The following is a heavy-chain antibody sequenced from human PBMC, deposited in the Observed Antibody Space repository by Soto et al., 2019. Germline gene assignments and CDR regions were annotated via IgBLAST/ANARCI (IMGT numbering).Heavy chain of an antibody. V-gene: IGHV3-9*03. D-gene: IGHD4-17*01. CDR2: ISWNSGSI. CDR1: GFTFDDYA. CDR3: AKDGYRDYGGYYYYGMDV. J-gene: IGHJ6*02. Sequence: PGGSLRLSCAASGFTFDDYAMHWVRQAPGKGLEWVSGISWNSGSIGYADSVKGRFTISRDNAKNSLYLQMNSLRAEDMALYYCAKDGYRDYGGYYYYGMDVWGQGTTVTVSS.